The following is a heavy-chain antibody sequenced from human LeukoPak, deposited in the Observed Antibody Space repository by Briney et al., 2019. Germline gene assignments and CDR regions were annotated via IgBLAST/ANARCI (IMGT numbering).Heavy chain of an antibody. D-gene: IGHD5-18*01. CDR3: ARGFNPHSYGPHFDY. V-gene: IGHV4-59*01. CDR1: GGSISSYY. J-gene: IGHJ4*02. Sequence: SETLSLTCTVSGGSISSYYWSWIRQPPGKGLEWIGYIYYSGSTSYIPSLKSRVTISVDTSKNQFSLKLSSVTAADTAIYYCARGFNPHSYGPHFDYWGLGTLVTVSS. CDR2: IYYSGST.